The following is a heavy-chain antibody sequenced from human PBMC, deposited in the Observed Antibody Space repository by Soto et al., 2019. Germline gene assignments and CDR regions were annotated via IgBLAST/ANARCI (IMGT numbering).Heavy chain of an antibody. D-gene: IGHD6-13*01. J-gene: IGHJ5*02. CDR1: GGSISTASYY. CDR2: VNYAATT. CDR3: ARLMEDRSWYFAWFDP. Sequence: QLQLQELGPGLVKPSETLSLTCTVSGGSISTASYYWGWIRQAPGKGLEWVESVNYAATTYYSPPLKTRSAISIDTPKNQLSLKMNSVTAADTGLYFCARLMEDRSWYFAWFDPWGQGTRVTVSS. V-gene: IGHV4-39*01.